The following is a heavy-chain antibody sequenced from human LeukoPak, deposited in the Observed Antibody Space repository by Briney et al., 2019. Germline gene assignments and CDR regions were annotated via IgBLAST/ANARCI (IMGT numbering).Heavy chain of an antibody. CDR3: ARGEYYGSGSPNWFDP. CDR2: TYYRSKWYN. V-gene: IGHV6-1*01. Sequence: SQTLSLTCAISGDSVSSNSAAWNWIRQSPSRGLEWLGRTYYRSKWYNDYAVSVKSRITINPDTSKNQFSLQLNSVTPEDTAVYYCARGEYYGSGSPNWFDPWGQGTLVTVFS. CDR1: GDSVSSNSAA. D-gene: IGHD3-10*01. J-gene: IGHJ5*02.